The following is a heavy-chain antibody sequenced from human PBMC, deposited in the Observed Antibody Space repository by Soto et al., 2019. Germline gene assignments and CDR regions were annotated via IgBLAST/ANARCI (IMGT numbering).Heavy chain of an antibody. D-gene: IGHD3-3*01. Sequence: QVQLVQSGAEVKKPGSSVKVSCKASGGTFSSYAISWVRQAPGQGLEWMGGIIPIFGTANYAQKFQGRVTITADEATSTAYMELSSLSSEDTAVYYCARDSSRTYYDFWSGYYTPPYYYYYGMVVWGQGTTVTVSS. CDR2: IIPIFGTA. CDR1: GGTFSSYA. V-gene: IGHV1-69*01. CDR3: ARDSSRTYYDFWSGYYTPPYYYYYGMVV. J-gene: IGHJ6*02.